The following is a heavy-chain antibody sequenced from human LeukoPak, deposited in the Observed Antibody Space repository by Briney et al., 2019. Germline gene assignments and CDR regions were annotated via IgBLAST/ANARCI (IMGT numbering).Heavy chain of an antibody. D-gene: IGHD3-22*01. CDR1: GGSISSYY. Sequence: ETLSLTCTVSGGSISSYYWSWIRQPPGKGLEWVSAISGSGGSTYYADSVKGRFTISRDNSKNTLYLQMNSLRAEDTAVYYCAKDLPYYDSSGYYYSHGYWGQGTLVTVSS. CDR2: ISGSGGST. J-gene: IGHJ4*02. V-gene: IGHV3-23*01. CDR3: AKDLPYYDSSGYYYSHGY.